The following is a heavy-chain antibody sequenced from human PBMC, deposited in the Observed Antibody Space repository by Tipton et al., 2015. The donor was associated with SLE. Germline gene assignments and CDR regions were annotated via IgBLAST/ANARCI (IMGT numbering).Heavy chain of an antibody. CDR1: GDSISGDY. Sequence: TLSLTCTVSGDSISGDYWSWIRQPPGKGLEWIGYIYTSGSTMYDPSFKSRVTISVDTSKNQFSLELNSVTAADTAVYYCARGGASSKWFVTWGQGTLVTVSS. D-gene: IGHD6-6*01. CDR3: ARGGASSKWFVT. CDR2: IYTSGST. J-gene: IGHJ5*02. V-gene: IGHV4-4*08.